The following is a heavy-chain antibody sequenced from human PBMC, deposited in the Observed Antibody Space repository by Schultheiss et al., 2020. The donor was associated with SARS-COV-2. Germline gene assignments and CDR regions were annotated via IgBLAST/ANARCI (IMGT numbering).Heavy chain of an antibody. CDR2: ISWNSGSI. V-gene: IGHV3-9*01. CDR3: ATDGSMYYYYGMDV. CDR1: GFTFDDYA. J-gene: IGHJ6*02. Sequence: GGSLRLSCAASGFTFDDYAMHWVRQAPGKGLEWVSGISWNSGSIGYADSVKGRFTISRDNSKNTLYLQMNSLRAEDTAVYYCATDGSMYYYYGMDVWGQGTTVTVSS. D-gene: IGHD2/OR15-2a*01.